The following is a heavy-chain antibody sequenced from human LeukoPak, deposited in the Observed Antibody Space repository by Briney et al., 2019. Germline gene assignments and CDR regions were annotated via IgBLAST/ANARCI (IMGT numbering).Heavy chain of an antibody. CDR2: IYPGDSDT. Sequence: GESLKISCKASGYGFTTYWIGWVRQMPGKGLEWMGIIYPGDSDTRYSPSFQGQVTILADKSISTAYLQWSSLKASDTAMHYCARGYSGYYYYYGMDVWGQGTTVTVSS. D-gene: IGHD5-12*01. CDR3: ARGYSGYYYYYGMDV. J-gene: IGHJ6*02. CDR1: GYGFTTYW. V-gene: IGHV5-51*01.